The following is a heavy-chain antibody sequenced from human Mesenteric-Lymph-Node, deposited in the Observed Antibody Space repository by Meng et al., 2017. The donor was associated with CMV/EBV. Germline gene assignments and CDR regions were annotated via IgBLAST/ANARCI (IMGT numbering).Heavy chain of an antibody. D-gene: IGHD3-10*01. CDR2: IIPILGIA. CDR3: ARLVTGGAFDI. Sequence: SCKASGGTFSSYAISWVRQAPGQGLEWMGGIIPILGIANYAQKFQGRVTITADKSTSTAYMELSSLRSEDTAVYYCARLVTGGAFDIWGQGTMVTVSS. CDR1: GGTFSSYA. J-gene: IGHJ3*02. V-gene: IGHV1-69*10.